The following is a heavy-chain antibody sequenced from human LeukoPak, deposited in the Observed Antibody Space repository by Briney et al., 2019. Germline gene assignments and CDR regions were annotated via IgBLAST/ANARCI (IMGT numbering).Heavy chain of an antibody. CDR2: ISSSSSYI. V-gene: IGHV3-21*01. Sequence: GGSLRLSCAASGVTFSSYSMNWVRQAPGKGLEWVSSISSSSSYIYYADSVKGRFTISRDNAKNSLYLQMNSLRAEDTAVYYCASLTRSYSSSWYNYYYYYYMDVWGKGTTVTVSS. D-gene: IGHD6-13*01. CDR3: ASLTRSYSSSWYNYYYYYYMDV. J-gene: IGHJ6*03. CDR1: GVTFSSYS.